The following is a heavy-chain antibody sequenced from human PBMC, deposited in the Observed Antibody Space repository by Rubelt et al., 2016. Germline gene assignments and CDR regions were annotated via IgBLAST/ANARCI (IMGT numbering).Heavy chain of an antibody. CDR2: INHSGST. V-gene: IGHV4-34*01. D-gene: IGHD2-15*01. CDR3: ARGLGGNDY. J-gene: IGHJ4*02. Sequence: QVQLQQWGAGLLKPSETLSLTCAVYGGSFSGYYWSWIRQPPGKGLEWIGEINHSGSTNYNPSLKSGVTISVDTSKNQVSLKLSSVTAADTAVYYCARGLGGNDYWGQGTLVTVSS. CDR1: GGSFSGYY.